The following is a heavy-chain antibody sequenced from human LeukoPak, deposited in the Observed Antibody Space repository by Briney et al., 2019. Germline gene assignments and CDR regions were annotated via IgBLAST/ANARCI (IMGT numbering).Heavy chain of an antibody. CDR1: GYTFTSYG. CDR2: ISAYNGNT. D-gene: IGHD3-9*01. V-gene: IGHV1-18*01. Sequence: GASVKVSCKASGYTFTSYGISWVRQAPGQGLEWMGWISAYNGNTNYAQKLQGRVTMTTDTSTSTAYMELSSLRSEDTAVYYCARGLGDILTGYYNVPFDYGMDVWGQGTTVTVSS. CDR3: ARGLGDILTGYYNVPFDYGMDV. J-gene: IGHJ6*02.